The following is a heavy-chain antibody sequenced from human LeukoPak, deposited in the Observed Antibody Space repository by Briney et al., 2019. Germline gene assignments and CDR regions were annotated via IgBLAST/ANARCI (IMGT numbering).Heavy chain of an antibody. J-gene: IGHJ5*02. D-gene: IGHD2-2*01. V-gene: IGHV3-23*01. CDR2: ISSAGGST. Sequence: GGSLRLSCAASGFTFPNYAMTWVRQAPGKGLEWVSTISSAGGSTYYADSVKGRFTISRDNADNTLYLQMNSLRAEDTAVYYCARGAHCISTTCHDWFDPWGQGTLVTVSS. CDR3: ARGAHCISTTCHDWFDP. CDR1: GFTFPNYA.